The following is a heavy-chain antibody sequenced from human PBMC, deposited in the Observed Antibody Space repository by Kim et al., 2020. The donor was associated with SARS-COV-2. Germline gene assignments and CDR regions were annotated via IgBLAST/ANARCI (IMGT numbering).Heavy chain of an antibody. D-gene: IGHD5-18*01. Sequence: SETLSLTCTVSGGSISSSSYYWGWIRQPPGKGLEWIGSIYYSGSTYYNPSLKSRVTISVDTSKNQFSLKLSSVTAADTAVYNCARHPRGWLGAYTAMARTSYYGMDVWGQGTTVTVSS. J-gene: IGHJ6*02. V-gene: IGHV4-39*01. CDR3: ARHPRGWLGAYTAMARTSYYGMDV. CDR1: GGSISSSSYY. CDR2: IYYSGST.